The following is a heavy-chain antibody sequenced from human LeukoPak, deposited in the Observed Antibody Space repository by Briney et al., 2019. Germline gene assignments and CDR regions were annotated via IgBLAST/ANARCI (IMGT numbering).Heavy chain of an antibody. CDR1: GFTFSSYA. J-gene: IGHJ5*02. CDR2: ISYDGSNK. CDR3: IRGATDTTRWFDP. Sequence: PGRSLRLSCAASGFTFSSYAMHWVRQAPGKGLEWVAVISYDGSNKYYADSVKGRFTISRDNSKNTLYLQMNSLRAEDTAVYYCIRGATDTTRWFDPWGQGTLVTVSS. D-gene: IGHD1-7*01. V-gene: IGHV3-30*04.